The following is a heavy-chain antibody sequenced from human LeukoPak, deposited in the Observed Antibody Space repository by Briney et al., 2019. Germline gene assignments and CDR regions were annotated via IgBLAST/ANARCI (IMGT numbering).Heavy chain of an antibody. J-gene: IGHJ3*02. D-gene: IGHD4-17*01. CDR3: ARELRIRSASGAFDI. CDR2: INSDGTST. CDR1: GFTFSSYA. Sequence: PGGSLRLSCAASGFTFSSYAMHWVRQAPGGLVWVSRINSDGTSTNYADSVKGRFTISRDNAKNTLYLQMNSLRAEDTAVYYCARELRIRSASGAFDIWGQGTMVTVSS. V-gene: IGHV3-74*01.